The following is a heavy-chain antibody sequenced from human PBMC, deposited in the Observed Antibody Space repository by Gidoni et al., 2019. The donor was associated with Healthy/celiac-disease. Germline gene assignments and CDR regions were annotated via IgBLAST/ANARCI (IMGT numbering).Heavy chain of an antibody. CDR3: ARDWPYIWGSGQNDAFDI. V-gene: IGHV1-18*01. J-gene: IGHJ3*02. CDR1: GYTFTSYG. Sequence: QVQLVQSGAEVKKPGASVKVSCKASGYTFTSYGITWVRQAPGQGLEWMGWISAYNGNTNYAQNLQGRVTMTTDTSTSTAYMELRSLRSDDTAVYYCARDWPYIWGSGQNDAFDIWGQGTMVTVSS. CDR2: ISAYNGNT. D-gene: IGHD3-16*01.